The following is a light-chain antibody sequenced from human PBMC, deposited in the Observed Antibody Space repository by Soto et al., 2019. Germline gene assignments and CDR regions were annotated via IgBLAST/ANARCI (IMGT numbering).Light chain of an antibody. CDR1: QSISSY. CDR2: KAS. V-gene: IGKV1-5*03. J-gene: IGKJ4*01. CDR3: QQYNTYSSLT. Sequence: DIQMTQSPSSLSASVGDRVTITCRASQSISSYLNWYQQKPGKAPKLLIYKASTLKSGVPSRFSGSGSGTEFTLTISSLQTDDFATYYCQQYNTYSSLTFGGGTKVDIK.